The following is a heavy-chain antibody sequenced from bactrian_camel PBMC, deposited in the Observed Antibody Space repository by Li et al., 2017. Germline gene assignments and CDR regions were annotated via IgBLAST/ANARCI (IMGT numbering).Heavy chain of an antibody. V-gene: IGHV3S1*01. Sequence: HVQLVESGGASVQAGGSLRLSCATSGVTFSSACMGWFRQAPGKKREGIALIYTHIGSTDYTDSVKGRFTISQNNAKNTVYLQMNSLKPEDTAVYYCAEGVFLPSILSTCPQFDGYEFHYWGQGTQVTVST. D-gene: IGHD5*01. CDR1: GVTFSSAC. CDR3: AEGVFLPSILSTCPQFDGYEFHY. CDR2: IYTHIGST. J-gene: IGHJ4*01.